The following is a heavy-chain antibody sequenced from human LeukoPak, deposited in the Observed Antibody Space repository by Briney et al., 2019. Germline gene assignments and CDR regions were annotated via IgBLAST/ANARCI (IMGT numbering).Heavy chain of an antibody. CDR2: ISYDGSDK. CDR1: GFTFSSYA. V-gene: IGHV3-30-3*01. Sequence: GGSLRLSCAASGFTFSSYAMHWVRQAPGKGLEWVVIISYDGSDKYYADSVKGRLTISRDNSKSTLYLQMISLRTEDTAVYYCARADGSVAGPASGHWGQGTLVTVCS. D-gene: IGHD6-19*01. J-gene: IGHJ4*02. CDR3: ARADGSVAGPASGH.